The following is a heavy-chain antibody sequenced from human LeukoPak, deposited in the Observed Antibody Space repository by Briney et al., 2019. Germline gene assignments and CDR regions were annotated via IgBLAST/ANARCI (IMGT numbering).Heavy chain of an antibody. CDR2: IYPGDSDT. CDR1: GYSFTSYC. V-gene: IGHV5-51*01. Sequence: GESLKISCKGSGYSFTSYCIGWVRQMPGKGLEWMGIIYPGDSDTRYSPSFQGQVTISADKSISTAYLQWSSLKASDTAMYYCARQIRSRIAAAGFDAFDIWGQGTMVTVSS. J-gene: IGHJ3*02. D-gene: IGHD6-13*01. CDR3: ARQIRSRIAAAGFDAFDI.